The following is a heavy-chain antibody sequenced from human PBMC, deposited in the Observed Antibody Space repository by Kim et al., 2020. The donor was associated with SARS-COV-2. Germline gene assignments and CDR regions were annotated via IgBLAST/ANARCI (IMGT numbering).Heavy chain of an antibody. CDR2: ISYDGSNK. CDR3: ARAHLRFLHNYFDY. J-gene: IGHJ4*02. Sequence: GGSLRLSCAASGFTFSSYAMHWVRQAPGKGLEWVAVISYDGSNKYYADSVKGRFTISRDNSKNTLYLQMNSLRAEDTAVYYCARAHLRFLHNYFDYWGQGTLVTVSS. V-gene: IGHV3-30-3*01. D-gene: IGHD3-3*01. CDR1: GFTFSSYA.